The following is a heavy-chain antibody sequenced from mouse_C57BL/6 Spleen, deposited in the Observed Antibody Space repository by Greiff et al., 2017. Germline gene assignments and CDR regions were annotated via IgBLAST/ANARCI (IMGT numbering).Heavy chain of an antibody. V-gene: IGHV1-76*01. D-gene: IGHD6-1*01. CDR1: GYTFTDYY. J-gene: IGHJ2*01. CDR2: IYPGSGNT. CDR3: ARNSVRFYDY. Sequence: QVQLKESGAELVRPGASVKLSCKASGYTFTDYYINWVKQRPGQGLEWIAWIYPGSGNTYYNEKFKGKATLTAKKSSSTAYMQLSSLTSEDSAVYFCARNSVRFYDYWGQGTTLTVSS.